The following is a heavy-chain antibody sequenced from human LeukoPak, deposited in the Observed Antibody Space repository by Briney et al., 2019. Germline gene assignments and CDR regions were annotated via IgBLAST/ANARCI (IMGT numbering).Heavy chain of an antibody. D-gene: IGHD4-17*01. CDR1: GFTFSSYS. V-gene: IGHV3-48*02. CDR2: ISSSSSTI. J-gene: IGHJ4*02. CDR3: ARVGGYGDYWRSVDY. Sequence: QPGGSLRLSCAAPGFTFSSYSMNWVRQAPGKGLEWVSYISSSSSTIYYADSVKGRFTISRDNAKNSLYLQMNSLRDEDTAVYYCARVGGYGDYWRSVDYWGQGTLVTVSS.